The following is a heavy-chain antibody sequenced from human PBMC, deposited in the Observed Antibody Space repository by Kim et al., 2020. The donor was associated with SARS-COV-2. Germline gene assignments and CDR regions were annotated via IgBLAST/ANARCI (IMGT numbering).Heavy chain of an antibody. V-gene: IGHV4-34*01. J-gene: IGHJ5*02. CDR1: GGSFSGYY. Sequence: SETLSLTCAVYGGSFSGYYWSWIRQPPGKGLEWIGEINHSGSTNYNPSLKSRVTISVDTSKNQFSLKLSSVTAADTAVYYCARFPNWFDPWGQGTLVTVSS. CDR3: ARFPNWFDP. CDR2: INHSGST.